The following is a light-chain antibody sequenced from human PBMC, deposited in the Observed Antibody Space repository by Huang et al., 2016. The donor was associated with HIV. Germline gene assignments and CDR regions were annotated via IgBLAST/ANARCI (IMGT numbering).Light chain of an antibody. CDR2: AAS. J-gene: IGKJ4*01. CDR3: QQANTFPLT. CDR1: QDIGYW. Sequence: DIQMTQSPSSVSASVGDRVTITCRASQDIGYWLAWYQQKPGLAPKLLIYAASSLQRWVPARFSGSGSGTDFTLTISRLQPEDFATYFCQQANTFPLTFAGGTKVEIK. V-gene: IGKV1-12*01.